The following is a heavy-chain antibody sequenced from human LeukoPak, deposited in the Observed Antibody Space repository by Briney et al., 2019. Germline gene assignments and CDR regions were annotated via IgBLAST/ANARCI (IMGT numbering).Heavy chain of an antibody. J-gene: IGHJ4*02. Sequence: SETLSLTCTVSGGXISPNHWSWIRQPPGKGLEWIGYISYSGSANYNPSLKSRVTMSLDTPKNQFSLRLNSVTAADTAVYFCVRRPSNKNYYFDYWGQGILVTVSS. CDR3: VRRPSNKNYYFDY. V-gene: IGHV4-59*08. CDR2: ISYSGSA. CDR1: GGXISPNH. D-gene: IGHD2/OR15-2a*01.